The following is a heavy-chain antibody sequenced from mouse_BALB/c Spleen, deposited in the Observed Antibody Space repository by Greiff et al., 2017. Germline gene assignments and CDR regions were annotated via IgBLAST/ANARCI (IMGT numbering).Heavy chain of an antibody. CDR3: ARGDDGYYVGWYFDV. V-gene: IGHV5-6-5*01. D-gene: IGHD2-3*01. J-gene: IGHJ1*01. CDR1: GFTFSSYA. CDR2: ISSGGST. Sequence: EVQLVESGGGLVKPGGSLKLSCAASGFTFSSYAMSWVRQTPEKRLEWVASISSGGSTYYPDSVKGRFTISRDNARNILYLQMSSLRSEDTAMYYCARGDDGYYVGWYFDVWGAGTTVTVSS.